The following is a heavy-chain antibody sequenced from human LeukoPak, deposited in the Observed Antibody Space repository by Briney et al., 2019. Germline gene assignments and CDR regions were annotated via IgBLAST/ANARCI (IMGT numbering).Heavy chain of an antibody. D-gene: IGHD2-2*01. J-gene: IGHJ4*02. V-gene: IGHV4-31*03. CDR3: ARDPGEDCSSTSCPYFDY. Sequence: SQTLSLTCTVSGDSISSGSYYWTWLRQHPGKGLEWIGYIHYSGNAYYNPSLKSRVTMSVDTSKNQFSLKLSSVTAADTAVYYCARDPGEDCSSTSCPYFDYWGQGTLVTVSS. CDR2: IHYSGNA. CDR1: GDSISSGSYY.